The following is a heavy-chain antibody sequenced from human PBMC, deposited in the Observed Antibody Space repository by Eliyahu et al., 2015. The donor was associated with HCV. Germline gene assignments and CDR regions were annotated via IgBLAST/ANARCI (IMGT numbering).Heavy chain of an antibody. Sequence: EVQLLESGGGLAQPGGSLXLSCAXSGFTFSSYGMTWVRQXPTKGLEWVSFISNSGGVTYYADSVKGRFAISRDNSKNTLYLQMSSLRAEDTAVYFCAKGGYTSYFDPWGQGTLVTVSS. CDR2: ISNSGGVT. CDR1: GFTFSSYG. J-gene: IGHJ5*02. V-gene: IGHV3-23*01. D-gene: IGHD5-12*01. CDR3: AKGGYTSYFDP.